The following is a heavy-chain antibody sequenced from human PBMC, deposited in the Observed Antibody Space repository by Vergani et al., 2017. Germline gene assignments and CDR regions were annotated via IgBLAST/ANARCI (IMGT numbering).Heavy chain of an antibody. CDR3: AREGLLMSGLDY. CDR1: GFTFSSYG. D-gene: IGHD3-10*02. Sequence: QVQLVESGGGVVQPGRSLRLSCAASGFTFSSYGMHWVRQAPGKGLEWVAVIWYDGSNKYYADSVKGRFTISRDNSKNTLYLQMNSLRAEYTAVYYCAREGLLMSGLDYWGQGTLVTVSS. CDR2: IWYDGSNK. J-gene: IGHJ4*02. V-gene: IGHV3-33*01.